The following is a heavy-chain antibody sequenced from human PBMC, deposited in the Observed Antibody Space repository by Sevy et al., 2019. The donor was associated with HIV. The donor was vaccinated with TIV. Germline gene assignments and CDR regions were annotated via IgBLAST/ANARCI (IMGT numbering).Heavy chain of an antibody. V-gene: IGHV3-7*01. D-gene: IGHD4-4*01. J-gene: IGHJ4*02. Sequence: GGSLRLSCAGSGFTFSSYWMSWVRQAPGKGLEWVANINQDGSGKNYVDSVKGLFTISRDNAKNSLYLQMNSLRAEDTAVYYCARDPFSKADYWGQGTLVTVSS. CDR1: GFTFSSYW. CDR3: ARDPFSKADY. CDR2: INQDGSGK.